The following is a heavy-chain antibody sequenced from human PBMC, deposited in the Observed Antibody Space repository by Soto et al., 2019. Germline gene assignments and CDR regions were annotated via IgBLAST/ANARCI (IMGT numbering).Heavy chain of an antibody. J-gene: IGHJ6*02. D-gene: IGHD6-13*01. Sequence: RGESLKISCKGSGYSFTSYWISWVRQMPGKGLEWMGRIDPSDSYTNYSPSFQGHVTISADKSISTAYLQGSSLKASDTAMYYCARDRSIAAAVYYYYGMDVWGQGTTVTVSS. V-gene: IGHV5-10-1*01. CDR1: GYSFTSYW. CDR3: ARDRSIAAAVYYYYGMDV. CDR2: IDPSDSYT.